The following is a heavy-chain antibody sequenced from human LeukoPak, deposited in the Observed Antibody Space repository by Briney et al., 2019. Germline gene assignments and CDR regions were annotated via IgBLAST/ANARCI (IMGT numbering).Heavy chain of an antibody. CDR2: ISSSGSTI. Sequence: PGGSLRLSCAASGFTFSSYEMNWVRQAPGKGLEWVSYISSSGSTIYYADSVKGRFTISRDNAKNSLYLQMNSLRAEDTAVYYCARDLSELICSGGSCANYYYYYYMDVWGKGTTVTVSS. J-gene: IGHJ6*03. CDR3: ARDLSELICSGGSCANYYYYYYMDV. V-gene: IGHV3-48*03. D-gene: IGHD2-15*01. CDR1: GFTFSSYE.